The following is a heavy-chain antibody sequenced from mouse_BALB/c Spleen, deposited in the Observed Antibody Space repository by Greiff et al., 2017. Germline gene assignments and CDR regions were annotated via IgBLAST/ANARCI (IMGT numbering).Heavy chain of an antibody. D-gene: IGHD2-4*01. V-gene: IGHV3-2*02. CDR2: ISYSGST. CDR1: GYSITSDYA. Sequence: EVKLQESGPGLVKPSQSLSLTCTVTGYSITSDYAWNWIRQFPGNKLEWMGYISYSGSTSYNPSLKSRISITRDTSKNQFFLQLNSVTTEDTATYYCARIYYDYDALAYWGQGTLVTVSA. CDR3: ARIYYDYDALAY. J-gene: IGHJ3*01.